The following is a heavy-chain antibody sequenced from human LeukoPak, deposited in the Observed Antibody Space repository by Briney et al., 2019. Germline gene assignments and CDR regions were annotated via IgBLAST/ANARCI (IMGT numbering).Heavy chain of an antibody. Sequence: PGGSLRLSCAASGFTFSSYDMHWVRQATGKGLEWVSAIGTAGDTYYPGSVKGRFTISRENAKNSLYLQMNSLRAEDTAVYYCARDRRYCSGGSCHNWFDPWGQGTLVTVSS. J-gene: IGHJ5*02. CDR2: IGTAGDT. D-gene: IGHD2-15*01. V-gene: IGHV3-13*01. CDR1: GFTFSSYD. CDR3: ARDRRYCSGGSCHNWFDP.